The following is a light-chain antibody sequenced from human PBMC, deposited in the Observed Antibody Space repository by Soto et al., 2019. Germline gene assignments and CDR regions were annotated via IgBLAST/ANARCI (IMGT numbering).Light chain of an antibody. CDR1: QSISNH. Sequence: DIQMTPSPSSLSASVEDRVIITCRASQSISNHLNWYQQKPGKAPKLLIFAASSLQSGVPSRFSGSRSGPDFTLTISSLQPEDFETDYSQQSHSSPPTYGQGTKVDIK. CDR3: QQSHSSPPT. CDR2: AAS. J-gene: IGKJ1*01. V-gene: IGKV1-39*01.